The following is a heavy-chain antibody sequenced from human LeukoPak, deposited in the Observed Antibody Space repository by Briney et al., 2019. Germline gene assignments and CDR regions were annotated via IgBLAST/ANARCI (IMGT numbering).Heavy chain of an antibody. Sequence: GGSLRLSCAASGLTFAGYDMSWVRQAPGKGLEWVSTISASGDNTYYAGSVKGRFTISRGNSKNTLYLQMDSLRAEDTAVYYCAKRFCSATRCFHFDYWGQGTLVTVSS. V-gene: IGHV3-23*01. D-gene: IGHD2-2*01. CDR2: ISASGDNT. CDR3: AKRFCSATRCFHFDY. CDR1: GLTFAGYD. J-gene: IGHJ4*02.